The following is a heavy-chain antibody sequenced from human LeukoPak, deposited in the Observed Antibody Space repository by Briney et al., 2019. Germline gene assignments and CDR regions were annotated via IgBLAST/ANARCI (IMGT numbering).Heavy chain of an antibody. CDR3: ARVSQAQYYYDSSGYYQPTTPYYFDY. CDR2: IIPIFGTA. CDR1: GGTFSSYA. J-gene: IGHJ4*02. Sequence: SVKVSCKASGGTFSSYAISWVRQAPGQGLEWMGGIIPIFGTANYAQKFQGRVTITTDESTSTAYMELSSLRSEDTAVCYCARVSQAQYYYDSSGYYQPTTPYYFDYWGQGTLVTVSS. D-gene: IGHD3-22*01. V-gene: IGHV1-69*05.